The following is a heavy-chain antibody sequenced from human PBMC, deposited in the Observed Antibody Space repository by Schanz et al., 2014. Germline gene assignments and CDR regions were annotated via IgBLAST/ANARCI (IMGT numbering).Heavy chain of an antibody. CDR2: VTGGGEST. CDR3: ARRKHAFDI. J-gene: IGHJ3*02. V-gene: IGHV3-23*04. Sequence: EVQLVESGGGLVQPGGSLRLSCTASGFSFRNYAMNWVRQAPGKGLQWVSAVTGGGESTYYADSVKGRFTISRDNSKNTLYLQMNSLRAEDTAVYYCARRKHAFDIWGQGTMVTVSS. CDR1: GFSFRNYA.